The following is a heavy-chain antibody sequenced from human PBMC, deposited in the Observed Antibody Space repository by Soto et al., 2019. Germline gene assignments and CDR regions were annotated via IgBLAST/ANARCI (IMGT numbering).Heavy chain of an antibody. CDR3: ARVGSTETCFDP. CDR1: GDSVSAGSYY. J-gene: IGHJ5*02. V-gene: IGHV4-61*01. D-gene: IGHD2-8*02. Sequence: QVQLQESGPGLVKPSETLSLTCTVSGDSVSAGSYYWSWIRQPPGKGLEWIGFIYYTGTTRYNPSLKSRVLMSVDTSKNQLSLNLNSVTAADTAVYYCARVGSTETCFDPWVQGTLVTVSS. CDR2: IYYTGTT.